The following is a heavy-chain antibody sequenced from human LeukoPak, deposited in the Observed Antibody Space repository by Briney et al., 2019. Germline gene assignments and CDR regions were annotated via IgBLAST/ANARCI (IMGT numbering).Heavy chain of an antibody. Sequence: GGNLRLSCAASGFTFSSYGMHWVRQAPGKGLEWVAFIRYDGSNKYYADSVKGRITIYRDNSKNTLYLQMNSLRAEDTAVYYCATHSSGDHDAFDIWGQGTMVTVSS. CDR2: IRYDGSNK. CDR3: ATHSSGDHDAFDI. D-gene: IGHD3-22*01. CDR1: GFTFSSYG. V-gene: IGHV3-30*02. J-gene: IGHJ3*02.